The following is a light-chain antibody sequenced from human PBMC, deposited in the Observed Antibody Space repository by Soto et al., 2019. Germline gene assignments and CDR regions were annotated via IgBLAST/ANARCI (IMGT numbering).Light chain of an antibody. V-gene: IGLV2-14*01. J-gene: IGLJ1*01. CDR1: SSDVGGYSY. CDR3: CSYTSSSTLYV. CDR2: EVS. Sequence: QSVLTQPASVSGSPGQSITISFTGTSSDVGGYSYVSWYQHHPGKAPKLMIYEVSNRPSGVSNRFSGSKSGSTASLTISGLQAEDEADYYCCSYTSSSTLYVFGTGTKVTVL.